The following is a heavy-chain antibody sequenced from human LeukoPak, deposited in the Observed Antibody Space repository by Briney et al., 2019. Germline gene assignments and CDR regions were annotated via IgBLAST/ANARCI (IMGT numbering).Heavy chain of an antibody. D-gene: IGHD5-12*01. Sequence: ASVKVSCKASGYTFTSYYMHWVRQAPGQGLEWMGIINPSGGSTSYAQKFQGRVTMTRDMSTSTVYMELSSLTSEDTALYYCARGGATGRKALDYWGQGTLVTVSS. CDR3: ARGGATGRKALDY. CDR1: GYTFTSYY. CDR2: INPSGGST. J-gene: IGHJ4*02. V-gene: IGHV1-46*01.